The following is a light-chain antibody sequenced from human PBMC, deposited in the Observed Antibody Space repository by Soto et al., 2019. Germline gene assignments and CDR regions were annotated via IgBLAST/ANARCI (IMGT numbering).Light chain of an antibody. V-gene: IGLV1-47*02. Sequence: QAVVTQPPSTSGTPGQRVTISCSGSSSNIGNNYEYWYQQLPGTAPKLLIYSNNERPSGVPARFSGSKSGTSTSLAISGLRSEDEADYYCASWDDSLSGVVFGGGTKLTVL. CDR1: SSNIGNNY. J-gene: IGLJ2*01. CDR2: SNN. CDR3: ASWDDSLSGVV.